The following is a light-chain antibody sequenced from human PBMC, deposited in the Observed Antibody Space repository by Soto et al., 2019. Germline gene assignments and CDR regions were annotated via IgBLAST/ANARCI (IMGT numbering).Light chain of an antibody. CDR1: QDITNY. Sequence: DIQMTQSPSSLSASVGDRVTVTCQASQDITNYLSWYQQKPGKAPQLLISDASNLEIGVPSRFSGRGSGTDFSLTITNRQPEDFATYFCQQSDELPRNFGGGTKGEVK. J-gene: IGKJ4*01. CDR2: DAS. CDR3: QQSDELPRN. V-gene: IGKV1-33*01.